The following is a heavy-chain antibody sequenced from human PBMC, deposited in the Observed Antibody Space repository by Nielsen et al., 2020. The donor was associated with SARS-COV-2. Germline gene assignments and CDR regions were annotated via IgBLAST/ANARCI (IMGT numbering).Heavy chain of an antibody. D-gene: IGHD5-12*01. Sequence: GSLRLSCATSGFSFTSYTMNWVRQAPGKGLEWIGEVYQSGSTTYNPSLKSRVTISVNESKNQFSLRLTSVTAADTAVYYCVRDKGGYTFDYWGPGSLVTVSS. CDR3: VRDKGGYTFDY. CDR1: GFSFTSYT. J-gene: IGHJ4*02. V-gene: IGHV4-4*02. CDR2: VYQSGST.